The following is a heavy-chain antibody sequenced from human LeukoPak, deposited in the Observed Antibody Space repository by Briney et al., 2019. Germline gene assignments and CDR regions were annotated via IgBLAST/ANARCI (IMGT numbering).Heavy chain of an antibody. CDR2: IYYSGST. CDR1: GGSFSGYY. J-gene: IGHJ6*02. V-gene: IGHV4-34*01. Sequence: PSETLSLTCAVYGGSFSGYYWSWIRQPPGKGLEWIGSIYYSGSTYYNPSLKSRVTISVDTSKNQFSLKLSSVTAADTAVYYCARDYYDSSGYFSWYYYGMDVWGQGTTVTVSS. D-gene: IGHD3-22*01. CDR3: ARDYYDSSGYFSWYYYGMDV.